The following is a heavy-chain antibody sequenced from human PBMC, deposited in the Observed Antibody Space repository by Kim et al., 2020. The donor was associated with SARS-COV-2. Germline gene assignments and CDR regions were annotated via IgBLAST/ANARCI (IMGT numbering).Heavy chain of an antibody. V-gene: IGHV3-11*04. D-gene: IGHD3-22*01. CDR3: ARASASNYYDSTGFLDP. J-gene: IGHJ5*02. Sequence: GGSLRLSCAASGFTFSDYYMSWIRQAPGKGLEWVSYIGSSGNPKNYADSVRGRFTISRDNTKKSLFLLMNSLRAEDTAIYYCARASASNYYDSTGFLDPWGHGTLVTVAS. CDR1: GFTFSDYY. CDR2: IGSSGNPK.